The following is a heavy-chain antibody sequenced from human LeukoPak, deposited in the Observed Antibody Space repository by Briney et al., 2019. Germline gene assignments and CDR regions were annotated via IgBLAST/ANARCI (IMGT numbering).Heavy chain of an antibody. CDR3: TTVVSRGSYFYYYYYMDV. D-gene: IGHD1-26*01. V-gene: IGHV3-15*01. CDR1: GFTFSNAW. CDR2: IKSKTDGGTT. J-gene: IGHJ6*03. Sequence: GGSLRLSCAASGFTFSNAWMSWVRQAPGKGLEWVDRIKSKTDGGTTDYAAPVKGRFTISRDDSKNTLYLQMNSLKTEDTAVYYCTTVVSRGSYFYYYYYMDVWGKGTTVTVSS.